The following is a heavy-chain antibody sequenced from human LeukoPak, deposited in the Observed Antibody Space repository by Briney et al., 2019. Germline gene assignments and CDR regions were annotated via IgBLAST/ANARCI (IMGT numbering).Heavy chain of an antibody. CDR1: GFTFSSYW. J-gene: IGHJ4*02. CDR2: IKQDGSEK. D-gene: IGHD3-10*01. Sequence: GGSLRLSCAASGFTFSSYWMSWVRQAPGKGLEWVANIKQDGSEKHYVDSVKGRFTISRDNAKNSLYLQMNSLRAEDTAVYYCAREVYYYGSGSGDWGQGTPVTVSS. CDR3: AREVYYYGSGSGD. V-gene: IGHV3-7*01.